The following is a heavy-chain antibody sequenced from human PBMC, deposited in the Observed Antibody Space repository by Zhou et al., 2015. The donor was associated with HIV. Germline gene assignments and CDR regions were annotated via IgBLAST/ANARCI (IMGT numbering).Heavy chain of an antibody. Sequence: QVQLMQSGAEVKKPGSSVKVSCKASGGTFSSYAISWVRQAPGQGLEWMGWISAYNGNTNYAQKLQGRVTMTTDTFTSTAYMELRSLRSDDTAVYYCVRDKVDYYDSSGKGIYFDYWGQGTLVTVSS. D-gene: IGHD3-22*01. V-gene: IGHV1-18*01. J-gene: IGHJ4*02. CDR1: GGTFSSYA. CDR3: VRDKVDYYDSSGKGIYFDY. CDR2: ISAYNGNT.